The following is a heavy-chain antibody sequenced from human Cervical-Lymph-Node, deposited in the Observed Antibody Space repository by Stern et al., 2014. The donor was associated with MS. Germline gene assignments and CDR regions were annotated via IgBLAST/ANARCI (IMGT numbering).Heavy chain of an antibody. CDR1: GYYFSDYY. Sequence: QVQLVQSGAEMRKPGASVQVSCKASGYYFSDYYIQWVRQAPGQGLERMGRINPKSGGPIHAQNLQGSVSLSRATSFSPAYLVLSNLTSDDTAVYYCARGKVDYYYALDVWGQGTTVTVSS. CDR3: ARGKVDYYYALDV. V-gene: IGHV1-2*02. J-gene: IGHJ6*02. CDR2: INPKSGGP.